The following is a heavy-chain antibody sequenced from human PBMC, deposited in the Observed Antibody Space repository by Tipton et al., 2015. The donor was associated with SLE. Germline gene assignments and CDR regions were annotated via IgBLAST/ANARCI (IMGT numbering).Heavy chain of an antibody. Sequence: LRLSCTVSGGSISSYYWSWIRQPPGKGLEWIGYIYYSGSTNYNPSPKSRVTISVDTSKNQFSLKLSSVTAADTAVYYCARVERAARGFDYWGQGTLVTVSS. CDR2: IYYSGST. CDR3: ARVERAARGFDY. V-gene: IGHV4-59*01. D-gene: IGHD6-13*01. CDR1: GGSISSYY. J-gene: IGHJ4*02.